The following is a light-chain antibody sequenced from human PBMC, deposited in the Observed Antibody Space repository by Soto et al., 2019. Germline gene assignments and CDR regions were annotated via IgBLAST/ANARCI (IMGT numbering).Light chain of an antibody. V-gene: IGKV1-39*01. CDR3: QQGYSRPRT. CDR2: TSS. Sequence: DIQLTQSPSSLSASVGDRVTITCRASQSISTSFNWYQQKPGKAPTLLIFTSSNVESGVPYRFSGSGSGTEFTLTISSLQPEDFAVYFCQQGYSRPRTFGQGTKVEIK. CDR1: QSISTS. J-gene: IGKJ1*01.